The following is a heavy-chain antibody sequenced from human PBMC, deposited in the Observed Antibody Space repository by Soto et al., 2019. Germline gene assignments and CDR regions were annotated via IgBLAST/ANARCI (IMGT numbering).Heavy chain of an antibody. CDR2: MNPNSGNT. Sequence: ASVKVSFKASGYTFTSYDINWVRQATGQGLEWMGWMNPNSGNTGYAQKFQGRVTMTRNTSISTAYMELSSLRSEDTAVYYCASYCISTSCLSGLDYWGQGTLVTVSS. CDR3: ASYCISTSCLSGLDY. D-gene: IGHD2-2*01. J-gene: IGHJ4*02. CDR1: GYTFTSYD. V-gene: IGHV1-8*01.